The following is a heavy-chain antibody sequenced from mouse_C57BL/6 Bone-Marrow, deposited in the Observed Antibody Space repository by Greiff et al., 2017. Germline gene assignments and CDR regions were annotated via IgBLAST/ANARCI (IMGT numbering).Heavy chain of an antibody. V-gene: IGHV5-17*01. Sequence: EVQLVESGGGLVKPGGSLKLSCAASGFTFSDYGMHWVRQAPEKGLEWVAYISIGSSTIYYADTVKGRFTISRDNAKNTLFLQMTSLRSEDTAMFDCAVAYYSNYVPWFAYWGQGTLVTVSA. D-gene: IGHD2-5*01. CDR3: AVAYYSNYVPWFAY. CDR1: GFTFSDYG. J-gene: IGHJ3*01. CDR2: ISIGSSTI.